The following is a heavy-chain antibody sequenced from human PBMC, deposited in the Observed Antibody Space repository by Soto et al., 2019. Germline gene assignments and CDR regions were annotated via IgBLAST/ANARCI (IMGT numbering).Heavy chain of an antibody. V-gene: IGHV5-51*07. CDR2: ICPGDYDT. D-gene: IGHD6-13*01. Sequence: PGESLKVSCKGSGSSFTSYWRGWVHKTPEKGQELMWIICPGDYDTRYGPSFQGQVTISADKSSSTAYLQRSSLKASDTAMYYCATWGCLRIAAATDYYYGMDVWGQGTTVTVSS. CDR3: ATWGCLRIAAATDYYYGMDV. CDR1: GSSFTSYW. J-gene: IGHJ6*02.